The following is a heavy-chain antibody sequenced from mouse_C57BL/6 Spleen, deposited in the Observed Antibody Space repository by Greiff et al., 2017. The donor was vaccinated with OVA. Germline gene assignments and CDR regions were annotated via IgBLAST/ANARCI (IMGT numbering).Heavy chain of an antibody. V-gene: IGHV1-42*01. CDR1: GYSFTGYY. D-gene: IGHD2-3*01. J-gene: IGHJ3*01. Sequence: EVQLVESGPELVKPGASVKISCKASGYSFTGYYMNWVKQSPEKSLEWIGEINPSTGGTTYNQKFKAKATLTVDKSSSTAYMQLKSLTSEDSAVYYCARSWDGYPAWFAYWGQGTLVTVSA. CDR3: ARSWDGYPAWFAY. CDR2: INPSTGGT.